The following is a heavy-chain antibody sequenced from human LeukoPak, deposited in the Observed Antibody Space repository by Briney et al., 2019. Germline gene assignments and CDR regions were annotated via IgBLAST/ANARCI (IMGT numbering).Heavy chain of an antibody. V-gene: IGHV1-46*01. D-gene: IGHD1-26*01. J-gene: IGHJ4*02. CDR3: ATIGGSFRFDY. Sequence: ASVKVSCKASGYTFTSYYMHWVRQAPGQGLEWMGIINPSGGSTSYAQKFQGRVTMTRDTSTSTVYMELSSLRSEDTAVYYCATIGGSFRFDYWGQGTLVTVSS. CDR2: INPSGGST. CDR1: GYTFTSYY.